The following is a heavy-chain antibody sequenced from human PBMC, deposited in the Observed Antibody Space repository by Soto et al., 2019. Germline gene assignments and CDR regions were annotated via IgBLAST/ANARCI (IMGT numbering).Heavy chain of an antibody. CDR2: INHSGST. CDR3: ARGPFRYYDTSGYYRYFDS. D-gene: IGHD3-22*01. J-gene: IGHJ4*02. V-gene: IGHV4-34*01. Sequence: PSETLSLTCAVYGGSFSGYYWSWIRQPPGKGLEWIGEINHSGSTNYNPSLKSRVTISVDTSKNQFSLKLSSVTAADTAVYYCARGPFRYYDTSGYYRYFDSWGQGTLVTVSS. CDR1: GGSFSGYY.